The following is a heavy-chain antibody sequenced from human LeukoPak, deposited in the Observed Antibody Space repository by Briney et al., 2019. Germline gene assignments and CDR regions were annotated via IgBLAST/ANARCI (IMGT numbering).Heavy chain of an antibody. CDR1: GFTFSSYG. Sequence: GGSLRLSCAASGFTFSSYGMHWVRQAPGKGLEWVAVISYDGNNKYYADSVKGRFTISRDNSKNTLYLQMNSLRAEDTAVYYCAKDLGYCSSTSCSMIDYWGQGTLVTVSS. CDR3: AKDLGYCSSTSCSMIDY. D-gene: IGHD2-2*01. J-gene: IGHJ4*02. CDR2: ISYDGNNK. V-gene: IGHV3-30*18.